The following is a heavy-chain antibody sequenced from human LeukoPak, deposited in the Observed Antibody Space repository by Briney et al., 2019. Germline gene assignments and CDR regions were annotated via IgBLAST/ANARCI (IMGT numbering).Heavy chain of an antibody. Sequence: PGGSLRLSCAASGFAFSRYGIHWARQAPGKGLEWVTIISSDGSNKYYAHSVKGRFTISRDNSKNTLYLQMNSLRVEDTAMYYCARGADYYDTSRYQYYFDYWGQGTLVTVSS. CDR2: ISSDGSNK. J-gene: IGHJ4*02. CDR3: ARGADYYDTSRYQYYFDY. D-gene: IGHD3-22*01. CDR1: GFAFSRYG. V-gene: IGHV3-30*03.